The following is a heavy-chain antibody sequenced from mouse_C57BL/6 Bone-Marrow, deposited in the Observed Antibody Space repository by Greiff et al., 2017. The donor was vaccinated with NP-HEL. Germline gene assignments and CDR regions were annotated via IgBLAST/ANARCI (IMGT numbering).Heavy chain of an antibody. Sequence: EVQVVEPGGGLVKPGASLKLSCAASGFTFSSYAMSRVRQTPEQSLEWVGTISDGGSYTYYLDNVKGRFTISRDNAKNNLYLQMSHLKSEDRAMYYCARAFWTWCAYWGEGTLVSVSA. CDR2: ISDGGSYT. CDR1: GFTFSSYA. V-gene: IGHV5-4*01. CDR3: ARAFWTWCAY. J-gene: IGHJ3*01.